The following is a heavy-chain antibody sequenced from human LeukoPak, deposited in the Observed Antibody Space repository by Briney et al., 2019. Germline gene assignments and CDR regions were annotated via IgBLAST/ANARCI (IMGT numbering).Heavy chain of an antibody. D-gene: IGHD2-2*01. J-gene: IGHJ4*02. CDR2: ISSSSSYI. CDR1: GFTFSSYS. Sequence: GGSLRLSCAASGFTFSSYSMNWVRQAPGKGLEWVSSISSSSSYIYYADSVKGRFTISRDNAKNSLYLQMNSLSAEDTAVYYCARDYGPFYQLPHYFDYWGQGTLVTVSS. V-gene: IGHV3-21*01. CDR3: ARDYGPFYQLPHYFDY.